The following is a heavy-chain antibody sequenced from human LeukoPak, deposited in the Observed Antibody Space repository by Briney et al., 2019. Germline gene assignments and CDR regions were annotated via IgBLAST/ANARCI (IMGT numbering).Heavy chain of an antibody. CDR3: ARDFDMGITPGDDFDF. V-gene: IGHV3-74*01. CDR2: IKEDGTYT. J-gene: IGHJ4*02. CDR1: GFSFSKYW. D-gene: IGHD3-9*01. Sequence: GGSLRLSCAASGFSFSKYWMHWVRQTPGEGLVWVARIKEDGTYTSYADSVKGRFTISRDNARNTVFLQMNSLRAEDTAVYYCARDFDMGITPGDDFDFWGQGTLATVSS.